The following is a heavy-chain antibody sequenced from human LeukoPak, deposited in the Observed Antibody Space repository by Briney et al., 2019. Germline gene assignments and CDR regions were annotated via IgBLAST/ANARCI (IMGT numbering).Heavy chain of an antibody. V-gene: IGHV1-18*01. D-gene: IGHD2-15*01. Sequence: ASVKVSCKASGYTFTSYGISWVRQAPGQGREGMGWISAYNGNTNYAQKLQGRVTLTTDTSTSTAYMELRSLRSDDTAVYYCARNIVVDYFDYWGRGTLVTVSS. J-gene: IGHJ4*02. CDR1: GYTFTSYG. CDR2: ISAYNGNT. CDR3: ARNIVVDYFDY.